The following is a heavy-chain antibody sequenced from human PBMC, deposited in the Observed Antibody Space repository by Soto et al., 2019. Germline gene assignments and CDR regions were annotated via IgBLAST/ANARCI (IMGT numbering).Heavy chain of an antibody. D-gene: IGHD6-19*01. CDR3: AMSKQWLGHNWFDP. V-gene: IGHV4-59*01. Sequence: SETLSLTCTVSGCSISDYYWSWIRQPPGKGLEWIGYIHYSGSTNYNPSLKSRVNISLHTSKTQFSLKLSSVTAADAAVYYCAMSKQWLGHNWFDPWGQGTLVTVSS. CDR1: GCSISDYY. CDR2: IHYSGST. J-gene: IGHJ5*02.